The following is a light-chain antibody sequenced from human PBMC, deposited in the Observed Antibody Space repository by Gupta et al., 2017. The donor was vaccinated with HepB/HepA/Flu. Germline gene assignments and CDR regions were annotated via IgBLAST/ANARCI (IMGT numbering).Light chain of an antibody. CDR1: QSVSSN. CDR2: GAS. V-gene: IGKV3-15*01. CDR3: QQYNNWPLT. Sequence: IALPQSPATLSVSQGERATLSCRASQSVSSNLAWYQQKPGQAPRLLIYGASTRATGIPARFSGSGSGTEFTLTISSLQSEDFAAYYCQQYNNWPLTFGGGTKVEIK. J-gene: IGKJ4*01.